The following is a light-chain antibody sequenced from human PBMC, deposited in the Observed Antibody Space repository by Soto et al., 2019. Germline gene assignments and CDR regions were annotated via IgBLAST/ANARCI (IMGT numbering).Light chain of an antibody. V-gene: IGKV3-15*01. J-gene: IGKJ1*01. CDR1: QSVSSN. Sequence: EIVMTQSPATLSVSPGERATLSCRASQSVSSNLAWYQQKPGQAPRLLIYGASTRATGIPARFSGSGSGTEFTLTISSLQSEDFAVYYCQQYNNWPPWTFGQGTKVAIQ. CDR2: GAS. CDR3: QQYNNWPPWT.